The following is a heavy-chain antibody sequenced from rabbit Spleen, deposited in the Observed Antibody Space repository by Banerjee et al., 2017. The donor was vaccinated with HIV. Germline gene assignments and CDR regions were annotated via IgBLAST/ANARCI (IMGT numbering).Heavy chain of an antibody. CDR1: GFSFSSTYW. CDR2: IDAGSSGST. V-gene: IGHV1S45*01. CDR3: ARGDWGDDTYNYFEL. J-gene: IGHJ4*01. Sequence: QEQLVESGGGLVKPEGSLTLTCTASGFSFSSTYWICWVRQAPGKGLEWIACIDAGSSGSTYYANWAKGRYTITRSTRLNTVTLQMTSLTAADTATYSCARGDWGDDTYNYFELWGQGPLVTVS. D-gene: IGHD4-1*01.